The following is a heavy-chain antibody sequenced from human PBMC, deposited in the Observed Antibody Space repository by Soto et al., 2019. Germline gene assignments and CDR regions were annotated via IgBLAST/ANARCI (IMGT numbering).Heavy chain of an antibody. V-gene: IGHV1-69*01. CDR1: GGTFSSYA. CDR2: IIPIFGTA. D-gene: IGHD1-26*01. CDR3: ARDTPRGLQPYYFDY. J-gene: IGHJ4*02. Sequence: QVQLVQSGAEVKKPGSSVKVSCKASGGTFSSYAISWVRQATGQGLEWMGGIIPIFGTANYAQKFQGRVTITADESTSTAYMELSSLRSEDTAVYYCARDTPRGLQPYYFDYWGQGTLVTVSS.